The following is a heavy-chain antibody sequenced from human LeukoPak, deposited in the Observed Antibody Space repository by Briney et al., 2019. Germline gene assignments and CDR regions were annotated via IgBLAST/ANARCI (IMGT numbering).Heavy chain of an antibody. Sequence: LSLTCTVSGYSISSGYYWGWIRQSPGKGLEWVSYISSSGSTIYYADSVKGRFTISRDNAQNSLYLQMNSLRAEDTAVYSCARSVARMSSFDYWGQGTLVTVSS. V-gene: IGHV3-11*04. J-gene: IGHJ4*02. D-gene: IGHD2-21*01. CDR3: ARSVARMSSFDY. CDR1: GYSISSGYY. CDR2: ISSSGSTI.